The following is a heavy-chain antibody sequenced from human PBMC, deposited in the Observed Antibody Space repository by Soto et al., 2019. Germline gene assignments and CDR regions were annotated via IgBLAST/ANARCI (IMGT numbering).Heavy chain of an antibody. CDR2: IYPGNSDT. J-gene: IGHJ4*02. D-gene: IGHD3-16*01. CDR3: ARHDNYAY. V-gene: IGHV5-51*01. Sequence: PGESLKISCKASGYTFTTHWIGWVRQMPGKGLECMGIIYPGNSDTRYSPSFQGQVTISADESISTVYLQWSSLKASDTAMYYCARHDNYAYWGQGTLVTVSS. CDR1: GYTFTTHW.